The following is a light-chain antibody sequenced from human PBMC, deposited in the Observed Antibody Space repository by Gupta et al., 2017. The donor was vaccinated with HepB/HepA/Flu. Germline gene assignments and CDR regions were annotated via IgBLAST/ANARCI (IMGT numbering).Light chain of an antibody. CDR3: QQRGDWPLT. CDR2: AAS. V-gene: IGKV3-11*01. CDR1: QSVSHY. Sequence: ELMLTPSPATLSLSPGERATLSCRASQSVSHYLAWYQQRPGQAPRLLIYAASKGATGVPARFSGSGSGTEFTLTISGLEPEDFALYFCQQRGDWPLTFGGGTRVEIK. J-gene: IGKJ4*01.